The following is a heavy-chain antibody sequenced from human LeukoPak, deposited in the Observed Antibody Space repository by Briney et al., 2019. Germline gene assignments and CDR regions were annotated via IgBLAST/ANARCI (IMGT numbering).Heavy chain of an antibody. Sequence: ASVKVSCKASGYTFTSYGISWVRQAPGQGLEWMGWISAYNGNTNYAQKLQGRVTMTTDTSTSTVYMELNSLTSDDTAVYYCARDLDDSSGDDYWGQGTLVTVSS. CDR1: GYTFTSYG. J-gene: IGHJ4*02. CDR2: ISAYNGNT. V-gene: IGHV1-18*01. CDR3: ARDLDDSSGDDY. D-gene: IGHD3-22*01.